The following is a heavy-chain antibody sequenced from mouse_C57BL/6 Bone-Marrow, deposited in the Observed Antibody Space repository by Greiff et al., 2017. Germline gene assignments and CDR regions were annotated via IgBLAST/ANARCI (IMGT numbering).Heavy chain of an antibody. CDR3: AREGGATVPLYWYFDV. CDR2: IDPSDSYT. D-gene: IGHD1-1*01. Sequence: VQLQQPGAELVRPGTSVKLSCKASGYTFTSYWMHWVKQRPGQGLEWIGVIDPSDSYTNYNQKFKGKATLTVDTSSSTAYMQLSSLTSEDSAVYYCAREGGATVPLYWYFDVWGTGTTVTVSS. CDR1: GYTFTSYW. V-gene: IGHV1-59*01. J-gene: IGHJ1*03.